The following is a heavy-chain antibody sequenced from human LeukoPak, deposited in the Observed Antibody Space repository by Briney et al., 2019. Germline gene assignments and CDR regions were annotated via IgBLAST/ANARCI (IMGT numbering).Heavy chain of an antibody. V-gene: IGHV4-61*02. CDR1: GGSVGSDNSY. D-gene: IGHD3-10*01. Sequence: SSETLSLTCTVSGGSVGSDNSYWNWIRQPAGKGLEWIGRIYADGSSTYNPSLKSRVTILVDTPKNQFSLRLSSMTAEDTAVYYCARGYYYRTWGLGTLVTVSS. J-gene: IGHJ4*02. CDR3: ARGYYYRT. CDR2: IYADGSS.